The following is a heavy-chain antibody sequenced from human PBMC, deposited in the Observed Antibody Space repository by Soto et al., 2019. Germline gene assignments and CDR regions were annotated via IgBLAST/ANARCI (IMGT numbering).Heavy chain of an antibody. D-gene: IGHD2-15*01. J-gene: IGHJ4*02. Sequence: TLSLTCAVYGGSFSGYYWSWIRQPPGKGLEWIGEINHSGSTNYNPSLKRRVTIAVDTSKSQFSLKLSSVTAADTAVYYCASRRICSGGTCKADFDYWGQGTLVTVSS. CDR2: INHSGST. CDR1: GGSFSGYY. CDR3: ASRRICSGGTCKADFDY. V-gene: IGHV4-34*01.